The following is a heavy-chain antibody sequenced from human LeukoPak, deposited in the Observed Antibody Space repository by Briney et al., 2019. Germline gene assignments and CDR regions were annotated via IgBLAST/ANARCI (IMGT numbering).Heavy chain of an antibody. CDR1: GFTFSSYW. CDR3: ARDKCSSTSCYFPDAFDI. Sequence: GGSLRLSCAASGFTFSSYWMHWVRQAPGKGLVWVSRINSDGSSTSYADSVKGRFTISRDNAKNTLYLQMNSLRAEDTAVYYYARDKCSSTSCYFPDAFDIWGQGTMVTVSS. CDR2: INSDGSST. J-gene: IGHJ3*02. V-gene: IGHV3-74*01. D-gene: IGHD2-2*01.